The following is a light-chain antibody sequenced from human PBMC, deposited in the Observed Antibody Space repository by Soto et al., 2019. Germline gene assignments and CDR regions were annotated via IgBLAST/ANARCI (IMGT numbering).Light chain of an antibody. J-gene: IGLJ1*01. Sequence: QSVLTQPPSVSGAPGQRVTISCTGSSSNIGAGYDGHWYQQLPGTAPKLLIYGNSNRPSGVPDRFSGSKSGTSSSLAITGLQAEAEADYCCQSYDRSLSGSAYVFGTGTKLTVL. CDR1: SSNIGAGYD. CDR2: GNS. V-gene: IGLV1-40*01. CDR3: QSYDRSLSGSAYV.